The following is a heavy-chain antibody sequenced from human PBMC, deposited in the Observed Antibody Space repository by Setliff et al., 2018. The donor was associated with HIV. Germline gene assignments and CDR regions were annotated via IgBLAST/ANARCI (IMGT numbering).Heavy chain of an antibody. CDR2: ISSSSSYI. J-gene: IGHJ4*02. V-gene: IGHV3-21*01. Sequence: GESLKISCAASGFTFSSYNMNWVRQAPGKGLEWVSSISSSSSYIYYAGSVKGRFTISRDNAKNSLYLQMNSLRAEDTAVYYCARAYDDYDSDLDYWGQGTLVT. CDR1: GFTFSSYN. D-gene: IGHD4-17*01. CDR3: ARAYDDYDSDLDY.